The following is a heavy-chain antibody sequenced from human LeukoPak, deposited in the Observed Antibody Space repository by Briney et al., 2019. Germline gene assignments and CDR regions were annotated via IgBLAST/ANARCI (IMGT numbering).Heavy chain of an antibody. CDR3: TREIGAVAGHDALDI. Sequence: VSVKVSCKVSGYTFSRYDINWVRQASGQGLEWMGWMNPNSGNTGYAQKFQGRVTMTRDTSINTAYMELSSLRSEDTAVYYCTREIGAVAGHDALDIWGQGTMVTVSS. CDR1: GYTFSRYD. J-gene: IGHJ3*02. D-gene: IGHD6-19*01. CDR2: MNPNSGNT. V-gene: IGHV1-8*01.